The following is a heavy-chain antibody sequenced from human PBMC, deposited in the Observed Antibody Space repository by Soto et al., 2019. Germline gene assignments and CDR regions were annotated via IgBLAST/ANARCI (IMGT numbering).Heavy chain of an antibody. CDR3: AKSPRGEMATD. CDR2: INTYNGMT. CDR1: GYTFINYH. V-gene: IGHV1-18*01. J-gene: IGHJ4*02. D-gene: IGHD5-12*01. Sequence: QVQLVQSGGEVKKPGASVTVSCKASGYTFINYHITWVRQAPGQGLEWMAWINTYNGMTHYAQRFQGGVTMTRDTSTSTAYMELRNLGSDDTAVYFCAKSPRGEMATDWGQGTLVTVSS.